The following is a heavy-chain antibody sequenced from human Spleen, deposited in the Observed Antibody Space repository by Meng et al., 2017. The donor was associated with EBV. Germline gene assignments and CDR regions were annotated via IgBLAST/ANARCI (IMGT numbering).Heavy chain of an antibody. V-gene: IGHV3-30-3*01. Sequence: ECRAGLVPPGGSLRLSFAASGFTCSTDALHWVRQAPGKGLEWVAALSYDGIIDYYTESVRGRLTVSRDNFKNTLFLQITSLRDEDTAVYYCARGDHRRWLQVFHTDYFDYWSQGTLVPSPQ. CDR1: GFTCSTDA. D-gene: IGHD5-24*01. J-gene: IGHJ4*02. CDR2: LSYDGIID. CDR3: ARGDHRRWLQVFHTDYFDY.